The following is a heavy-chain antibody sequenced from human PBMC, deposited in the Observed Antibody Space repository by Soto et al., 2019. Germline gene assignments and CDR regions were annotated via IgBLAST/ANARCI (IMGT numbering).Heavy chain of an antibody. D-gene: IGHD3-22*01. CDR3: AKDKEYYYDSSGYPCDY. V-gene: IGHV3-48*01. Sequence: GGSLRLSCAASGFTFSSYSMNWVRQAPGKGLEWVSYISSSSSTIYYADSVKGRFTISRDNSKNTLYLQMNSLRAEDTAVYYCAKDKEYYYDSSGYPCDYWGQGTLVTVSS. CDR2: ISSSSSTI. CDR1: GFTFSSYS. J-gene: IGHJ4*02.